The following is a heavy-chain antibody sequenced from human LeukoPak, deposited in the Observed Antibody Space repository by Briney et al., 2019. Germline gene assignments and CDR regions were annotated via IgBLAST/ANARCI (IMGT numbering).Heavy chain of an antibody. CDR3: ARDPRGCSSSWYD. CDR1: GYNFTTYA. Sequence: GASVKVSCKASGYNFTTYAMNWVRQAPGQGLEWMGWSNTDTGNPTYAQGFTGRFVFSLDTSVSTAYLHISSLKAEDTAVYYCARDPRGCSSSWYDWGQGTLVTVSS. D-gene: IGHD6-13*01. CDR2: SNTDTGNP. V-gene: IGHV7-4-1*02. J-gene: IGHJ4*02.